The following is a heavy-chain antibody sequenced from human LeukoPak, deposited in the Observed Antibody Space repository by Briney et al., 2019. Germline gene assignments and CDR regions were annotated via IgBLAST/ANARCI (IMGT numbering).Heavy chain of an antibody. Sequence: PSETLSLTCAVYGGSFSGYYWSWIRQPPGKGLEWIGEINHSGSTNYNPSLKSRVTISVDTSKNQFSLKLSSVTAVDTAVYYCARLLLWFGEFRSYYFDYWGQGTLVTVSS. J-gene: IGHJ4*02. V-gene: IGHV4-34*01. CDR1: GGSFSGYY. CDR3: ARLLLWFGEFRSYYFDY. CDR2: INHSGST. D-gene: IGHD3-10*01.